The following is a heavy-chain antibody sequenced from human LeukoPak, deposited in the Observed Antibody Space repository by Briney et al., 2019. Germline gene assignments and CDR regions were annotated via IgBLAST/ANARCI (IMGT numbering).Heavy chain of an antibody. CDR1: GFTFSSYA. CDR2: ISNNGGST. CDR3: ARGPDYYGSGSYYAPLDY. V-gene: IGHV3-64*01. J-gene: IGHJ4*02. Sequence: GGSLRLSCAASGFTFSSYAMHWVRQAPGEGLEYVSAISNNGGSTFYANSVKGRFTISRDNSKNTLYLQMGSLRAEDMAVYHCARGPDYYGSGSYYAPLDYWGQGTLVTVSS. D-gene: IGHD3-10*01.